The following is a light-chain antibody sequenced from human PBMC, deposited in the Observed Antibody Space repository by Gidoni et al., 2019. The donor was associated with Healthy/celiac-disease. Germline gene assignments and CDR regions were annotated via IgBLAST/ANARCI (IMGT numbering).Light chain of an antibody. Sequence: DIQMTQSPSSLSASVGDGVTITCQASQYISIYLNWFQQKPGRAPRLLIYDASKLETGVPSRFSGSGSGTDFTFTISSLQPEDTATYYCQQYYNLPPMYTFGQXTKLEIK. V-gene: IGKV1-33*01. J-gene: IGKJ2*01. CDR3: QQYYNLPPMYT. CDR1: QYISIY. CDR2: DAS.